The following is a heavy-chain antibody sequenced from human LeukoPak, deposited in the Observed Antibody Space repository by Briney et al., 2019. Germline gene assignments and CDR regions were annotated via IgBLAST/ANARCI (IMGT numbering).Heavy chain of an antibody. CDR1: GYRLSELS. CDR2: LDVEDDET. J-gene: IGHJ4*02. D-gene: IGHD1-26*01. CDR3: ATSGFDSGSYY. Sequence: GASVKVSCKVSGYRLSELSMHWVRQAPGKGLEWMGGLDVEDDETIYAQKFQGRVTMTEDTSTDTAYMELSSLRSEDTAVYYCATSGFDSGSYYWGQGTLVTVSS. V-gene: IGHV1-24*01.